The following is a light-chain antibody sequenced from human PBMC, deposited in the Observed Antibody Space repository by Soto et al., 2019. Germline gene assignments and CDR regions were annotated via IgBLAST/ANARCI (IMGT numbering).Light chain of an antibody. J-gene: IGLJ1*01. Sequence: QSVLTQPRSVSGSPGQSLTISCTGTSSVVGGYKYVSWYQQYPGKVPKLMIYDVTKRPSGVPDRFSGSKSGNTASLTISGLQAEDEADYYCCSHAGSYTYVFGTGTKVTVL. CDR2: DVT. CDR1: SSVVGGYKY. V-gene: IGLV2-11*01. CDR3: CSHAGSYTYV.